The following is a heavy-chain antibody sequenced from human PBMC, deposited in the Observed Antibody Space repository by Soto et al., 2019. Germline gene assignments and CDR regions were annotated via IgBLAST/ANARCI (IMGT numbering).Heavy chain of an antibody. CDR3: ARDFVVGGPTINYYYGMDV. J-gene: IGHJ6*02. CDR1: GFTFSSYS. Sequence: GGSLRLSCAASGFTFSSYSMNWVRQAPGKGLEWISYISSSSSTIYYADSVKGRFTISRDNAKNFLYLQMNSLRAEDTAVYFCARDFVVGGPTINYYYGMDVWGQGTTVTVSS. CDR2: ISSSSSTI. D-gene: IGHD1-26*01. V-gene: IGHV3-48*01.